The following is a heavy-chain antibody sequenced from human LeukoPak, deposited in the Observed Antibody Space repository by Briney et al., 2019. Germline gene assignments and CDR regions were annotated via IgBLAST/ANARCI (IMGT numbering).Heavy chain of an antibody. CDR3: ARDRGLFYGILTGYLNWFDP. CDR1: GYSISSGYY. V-gene: IGHV4-38-2*02. Sequence: SETLSLTCAVSGYSISSGYYWGWIRQPPGKGLEWIGSIYHSGSTYYNPSLKSRVTISVDTSKNQFSLKLSSVTAADTAVYYCARDRGLFYGILTGYLNWFDPWGQGTLVTVSS. CDR2: IYHSGST. D-gene: IGHD3-9*01. J-gene: IGHJ5*02.